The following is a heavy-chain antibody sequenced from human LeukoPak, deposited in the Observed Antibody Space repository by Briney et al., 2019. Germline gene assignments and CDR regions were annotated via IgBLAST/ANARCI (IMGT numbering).Heavy chain of an antibody. CDR1: GFTFSSYA. Sequence: GGSLRLSCAASGFTFSSYAMSWVRQAPGKGLEWVSAISGSGGSTYYADSVKGRFTISRENSKNTLYLQMNSLRAEDTAVYYCAKEGDIVVVPAAKPDGWGQGTLVTVSS. J-gene: IGHJ4*02. D-gene: IGHD2-2*01. CDR3: AKEGDIVVVPAAKPDG. V-gene: IGHV3-23*01. CDR2: ISGSGGST.